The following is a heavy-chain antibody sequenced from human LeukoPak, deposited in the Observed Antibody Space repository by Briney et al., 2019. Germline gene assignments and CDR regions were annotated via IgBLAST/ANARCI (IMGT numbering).Heavy chain of an antibody. Sequence: ASVKVSCKASGYTFTSYDINWVRQATGQGLEWMGWMNPNSGNTGYAQKFQGRVTMTRNTSISTAYMELSSLRSEDTAVYYCARGVSCSSTSCYKGEIDYWGQGTLVTVSS. CDR1: GYTFTSYD. V-gene: IGHV1-8*01. CDR2: MNPNSGNT. D-gene: IGHD2-2*02. J-gene: IGHJ4*02. CDR3: ARGVSCSSTSCYKGEIDY.